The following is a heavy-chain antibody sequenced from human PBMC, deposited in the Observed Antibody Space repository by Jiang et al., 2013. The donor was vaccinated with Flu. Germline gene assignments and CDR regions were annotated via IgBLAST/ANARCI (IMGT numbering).Heavy chain of an antibody. CDR1: GDSISYSRLL. V-gene: IGHV4-39*07. D-gene: IGHD3-9*01. CDR3: VRDRNILSREGFDF. CDR2: LYAGGIS. J-gene: IGHJ4*02. Sequence: GDSISYSRLLLGLDPPVPGKGLEWIGSLYAGGISYYSPSLESRLSMAMDTSRNEFSMSLTSVAAADAAVYYCVRDRNILSREGFDFWGQGIRVTVSA.